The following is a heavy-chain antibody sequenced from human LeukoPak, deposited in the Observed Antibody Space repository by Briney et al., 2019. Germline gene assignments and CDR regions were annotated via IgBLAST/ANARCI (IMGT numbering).Heavy chain of an antibody. CDR3: VRDRRSYSDYAPFDI. J-gene: IGHJ3*02. Sequence: PSETLSLTCAVSGYSISSGYYRGWIRQPPGKGLEWIGSIYHSGSNYYNPSLKSRVTISVDTSKNQFSLKLSSVSAEDTAVYYCVRDRRSYSDYAPFDIWGQGTMVTVSS. CDR2: IYHSGSN. CDR1: GYSISSGYY. V-gene: IGHV4-38-2*02. D-gene: IGHD4-11*01.